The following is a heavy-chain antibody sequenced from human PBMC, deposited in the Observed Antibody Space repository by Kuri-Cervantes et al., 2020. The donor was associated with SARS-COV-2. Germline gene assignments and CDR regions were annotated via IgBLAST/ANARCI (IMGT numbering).Heavy chain of an antibody. Sequence: SETLSLTCTVSGGSISSYYWSWIRQPPGKGLEWIGYIYYSGNSNYSGSSSYNPSLKSRVTISGDTSKNQFSLRLTSVTAADTAIYYCAKVESETFFDYWGQGTQVTVSS. CDR1: GGSISSYY. CDR2: IYYSGNSNYSGSS. V-gene: IGHV4-59*08. J-gene: IGHJ4*02. CDR3: AKVESETFFDY. D-gene: IGHD3-3*01.